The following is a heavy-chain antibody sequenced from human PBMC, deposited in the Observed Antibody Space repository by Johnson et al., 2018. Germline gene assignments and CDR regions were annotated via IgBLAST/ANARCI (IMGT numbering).Heavy chain of an antibody. V-gene: IGHV3-30*18. CDR1: GFTFSNYG. CDR2: ISDDGGNK. D-gene: IGHD3-10*01. CDR3: AKDARRFGFYWYIDL. Sequence: QVQLVESGGGVVQPGRSLRLSCAASGFTFSNYGMYWVRQAPGKGLEWAAIISDDGGNKYYADSVQGRFPISRDNSKNTLYLQMNSRGAEDTAVYYCAKDARRFGFYWYIDLWGRGTLVTVSS. J-gene: IGHJ2*01.